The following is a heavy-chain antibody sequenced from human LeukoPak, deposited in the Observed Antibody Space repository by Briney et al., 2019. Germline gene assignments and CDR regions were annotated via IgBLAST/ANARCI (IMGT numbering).Heavy chain of an antibody. J-gene: IGHJ5*02. CDR3: ARAPFYDYDWFDP. V-gene: IGHV3-30-3*01. CDR2: ISYDGSNK. D-gene: IGHD5/OR15-5a*01. Sequence: GGSLRLSCAASGFTFSSYAMHWVRQAPGKGLEWVAVISYDGSNKYYADSVKGRFTISRDNSKNTLYLQMNSLRAEDTAVYYCARAPFYDYDWFDPWGQGTLVTVSS. CDR1: GFTFSSYA.